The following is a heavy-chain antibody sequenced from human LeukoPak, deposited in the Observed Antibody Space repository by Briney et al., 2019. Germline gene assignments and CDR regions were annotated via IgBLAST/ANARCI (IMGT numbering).Heavy chain of an antibody. CDR1: GFTFSSYA. Sequence: GGSLRLSCAASGFTFSSYAMSWVRQAPGKGLEWVSAISGSGGSTYYADSVKGRFTISRDNSKNTLYLQMNSLRAEDTAVYYCVRDYYDILTGYLNYFDYWGQGTLVTVSS. CDR3: VRDYYDILTGYLNYFDY. J-gene: IGHJ4*02. V-gene: IGHV3-23*01. CDR2: ISGSGGST. D-gene: IGHD3-9*01.